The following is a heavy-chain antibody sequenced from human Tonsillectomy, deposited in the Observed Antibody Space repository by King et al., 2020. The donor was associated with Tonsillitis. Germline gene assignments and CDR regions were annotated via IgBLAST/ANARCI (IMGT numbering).Heavy chain of an antibody. D-gene: IGHD1-26*01. CDR3: ARAPYSGTYYLDY. CDR2: MYTIGST. Sequence: VQLQESGPGLVKPSVTLSLTCTVSGGSISNYFWSWIRQPAGKGLEWIGRMYTIGSTNYNPSLKSRVTMSVDRSRNQFSLKLTSVTAADTAVYYCARAPYSGTYYLDYWGQGTLVTVSS. J-gene: IGHJ4*02. V-gene: IGHV4-4*07. CDR1: GGSISNYF.